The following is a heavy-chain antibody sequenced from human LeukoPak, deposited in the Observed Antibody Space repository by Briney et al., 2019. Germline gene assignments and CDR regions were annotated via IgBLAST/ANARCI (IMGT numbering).Heavy chain of an antibody. D-gene: IGHD2-15*01. Sequence: PGGSLRLSCAASGFTFSSYAMSWVRQAPGKGLEWVSAISGSGGSTYYADSVKGRFTISRDNSKNTLYLQMNSLRAEDTAVYYCAKTVGCSGGSCYSFYYFDYWGQGTLVTVSS. V-gene: IGHV3-23*01. CDR2: ISGSGGST. CDR3: AKTVGCSGGSCYSFYYFDY. CDR1: GFTFSSYA. J-gene: IGHJ4*02.